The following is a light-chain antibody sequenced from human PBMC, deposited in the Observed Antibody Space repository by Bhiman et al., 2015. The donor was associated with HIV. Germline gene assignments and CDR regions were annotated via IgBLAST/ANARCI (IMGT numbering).Light chain of an antibody. CDR3: SSYASSLTYV. J-gene: IGLJ1*01. V-gene: IGLV2-14*01. Sequence: QSALTQPASVSGSPGQSITISCTGTSSDVGNYNYVSWYQQHPGKAPKLMIYDVSKRPSGVSNRFSGSKSANTASLTISGLQAEDEADYYCSSYASSLTYVFGTGTNVTVL. CDR2: DVS. CDR1: SSDVGNYNY.